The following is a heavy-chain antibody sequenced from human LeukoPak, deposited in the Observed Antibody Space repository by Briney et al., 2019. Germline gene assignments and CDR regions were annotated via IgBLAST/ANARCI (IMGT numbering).Heavy chain of an antibody. CDR2: INPSGGST. CDR3: ARGVLRYFDWLFDSSPNYYFDY. Sequence: ASVKVSCKASGYTFTSYYVHWVRQAPGQGLEWMGIINPSGGSTSYAQKFQGRVTMNRDTSTSTVYMELSSLRSEDTAVYYCARGVLRYFDWLFDSSPNYYFDYWGQGTLVTVSS. V-gene: IGHV1-46*01. CDR1: GYTFTSYY. J-gene: IGHJ4*02. D-gene: IGHD3-9*01.